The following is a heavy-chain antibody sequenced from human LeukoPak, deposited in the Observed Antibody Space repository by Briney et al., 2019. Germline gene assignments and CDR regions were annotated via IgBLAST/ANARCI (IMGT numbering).Heavy chain of an antibody. CDR1: GFTFSSYS. CDR3: ARASGSGRLPEDY. Sequence: PGGSLRLSCAASGFTFSSYSMNWVRQAPGKGLEWISYISSSNSTIYYADSVKVRFTISRDNAKNSLYLQMNSLRAEDTAVYYCARASGSGRLPEDYWGQGTLVTVSS. V-gene: IGHV3-48*04. J-gene: IGHJ4*02. CDR2: ISSSNSTI. D-gene: IGHD3-10*01.